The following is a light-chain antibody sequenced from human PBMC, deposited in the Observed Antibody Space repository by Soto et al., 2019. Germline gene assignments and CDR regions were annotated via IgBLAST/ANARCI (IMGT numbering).Light chain of an antibody. CDR2: EVS. CDR3: SSYTSSSTLV. J-gene: IGLJ2*01. V-gene: IGLV2-14*01. Sequence: QSALTQPASVSGSPGQSITISCTGTSIDVGGYYYVSWYQQHPGIAPKLMISEVSNRPSGVSNRFSGSKSGNTASLTISGLQAEDEADYYCSSYTSSSTLVFGGGTKLTVL. CDR1: SIDVGGYYY.